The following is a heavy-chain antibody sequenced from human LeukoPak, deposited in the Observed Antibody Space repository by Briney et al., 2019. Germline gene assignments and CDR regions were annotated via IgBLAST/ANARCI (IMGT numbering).Heavy chain of an antibody. D-gene: IGHD5-24*01. CDR3: AKVRTRDGYNYRYYGMDV. CDR1: GFTFSSYA. V-gene: IGHV3-23*01. CDR2: ISGSGGST. J-gene: IGHJ6*02. Sequence: GGSLRLSCAASGFTFSSYAMSWVRQAPGKGLEGVSAISGSGGSTYYADSVKGRFTISRDNSKNTLYLQMNSLRAEDTAVYYCAKVRTRDGYNYRYYGMDVWGQGTTVTVSS.